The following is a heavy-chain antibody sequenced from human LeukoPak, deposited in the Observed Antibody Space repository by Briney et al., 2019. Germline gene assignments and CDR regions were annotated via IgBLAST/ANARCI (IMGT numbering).Heavy chain of an antibody. V-gene: IGHV3-11*01. CDR2: ISSSGSTI. CDR1: GFTFSYYY. Sequence: GGSLRLSCAASGFTFSYYYMSWIRQAPGKGLEWVSYISSSGSTIYYADSVKGRFTISRYNAKNSLYLQMNSLRAEDTAVYYCARVPGPVLQWFGELEAAFLDYWGQGTLVTVSS. D-gene: IGHD3-10*01. CDR3: ARVPGPVLQWFGELEAAFLDY. J-gene: IGHJ4*02.